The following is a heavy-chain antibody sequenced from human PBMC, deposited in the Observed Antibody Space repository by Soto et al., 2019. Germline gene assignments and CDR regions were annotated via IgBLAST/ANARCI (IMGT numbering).Heavy chain of an antibody. CDR3: AKDGIRKDDY. Sequence: GGSLRLSCSASGFSITDYAMSWVRQAPGKGLEWVSSISDSGTKTFHGDSVKGRFAISRDTSKNTVYMQMNNLRVEDTALYYCAKDGIRKDDYWGQGTVVTVSS. CDR2: ISDSGTKT. CDR1: GFSITDYA. V-gene: IGHV3-23*01. J-gene: IGHJ4*02.